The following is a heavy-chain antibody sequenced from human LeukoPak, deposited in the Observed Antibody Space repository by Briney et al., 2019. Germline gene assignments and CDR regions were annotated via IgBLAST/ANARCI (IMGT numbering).Heavy chain of an antibody. CDR3: ARDGMATIGPLDY. CDR2: IYYSGST. J-gene: IGHJ4*02. CDR1: GGSISSGGYY. Sequence: SETLSLTCTVSGGSISSGGYYWSWIRQHPGKGLEWIGYIYYSGSTYYNPSLKSRVTISVDTSKNQFSLKLSSVTAADTAVYYCARDGMATIGPLDYWGQGTLVTVSS. V-gene: IGHV4-31*03. D-gene: IGHD5-24*01.